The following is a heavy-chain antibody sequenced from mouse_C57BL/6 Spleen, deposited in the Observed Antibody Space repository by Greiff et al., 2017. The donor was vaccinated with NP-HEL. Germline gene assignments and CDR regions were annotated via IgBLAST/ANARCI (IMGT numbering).Heavy chain of an antibody. D-gene: IGHD2-2*01. V-gene: IGHV5-9*01. CDR2: ISGGGGNT. CDR3: ERHVWLRREYYFDD. J-gene: IGHJ2*01. Sequence: EVKFVASGGGLVKPGGSLKLSCAASGFTFSSYTMSWVRQTPEKRLEWVATISGGGGNTYYPASVKGRFPISRDNAKNTLYLKMSSLRSEDKALYYCERHVWLRREYYFDDWGKGTTLTVSS. CDR1: GFTFSSYT.